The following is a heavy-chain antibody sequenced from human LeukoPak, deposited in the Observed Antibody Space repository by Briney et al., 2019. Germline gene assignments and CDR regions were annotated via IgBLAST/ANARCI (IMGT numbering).Heavy chain of an antibody. Sequence: GGSLRLSCAASGFTFSSYWMHWVRQAPGKGLVWVSRINSDGSSTSYADSVKGRFTISRDNSKNTLYLQMNSLRAEDTAVYYCASHYDILTGYIDYWGQGTLVTVSS. V-gene: IGHV3-74*01. CDR3: ASHYDILTGYIDY. D-gene: IGHD3-9*01. CDR2: INSDGSST. CDR1: GFTFSSYW. J-gene: IGHJ4*02.